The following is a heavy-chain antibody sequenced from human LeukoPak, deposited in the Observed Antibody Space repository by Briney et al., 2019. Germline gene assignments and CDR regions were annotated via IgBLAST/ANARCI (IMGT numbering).Heavy chain of an antibody. V-gene: IGHV3-33*01. CDR3: ARVRLEDIVVVVAANPPDY. J-gene: IGHJ4*02. CDR2: IWYDGSNK. Sequence: PGGSLRLSCAASVFTFSSYGMHWVRQAPGKGLEWVAVIWYDGSNKYYADSVKGRFTISRDNSKNTLYLQMNSLRAEDTAVYYCARVRLEDIVVVVAANPPDYWGQGTLVTVSS. CDR1: VFTFSSYG. D-gene: IGHD2-15*01.